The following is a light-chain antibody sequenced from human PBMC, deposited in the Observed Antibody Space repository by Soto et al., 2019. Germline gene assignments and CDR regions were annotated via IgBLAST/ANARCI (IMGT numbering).Light chain of an antibody. CDR2: GAS. CDR1: QNILSN. CDR3: QQYGSSPKT. Sequence: EIVMTPSPATLSVSPGERATLSCRASQNILSNLAWYQQKPGQAPRLLIYGASTRATGIPARFSGSGSGTDFTLTITRLEPEDFVVYYCQQYGSSPKTFGQGTKVDIK. J-gene: IGKJ1*01. V-gene: IGKV3-15*01.